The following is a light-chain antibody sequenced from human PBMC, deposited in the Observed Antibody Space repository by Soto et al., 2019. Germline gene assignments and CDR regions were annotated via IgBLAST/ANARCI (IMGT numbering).Light chain of an antibody. CDR2: VVG. Sequence: QSVLTQPASVSGSPGQSITISCTGTSSDIGGYNYVSLYPQHPGKAPKLMIYVVGNRPSGVSNRFSGSKSGNTASLTISELQAEDEADYYCSSHTSSSTLVFGGGTKLTVL. CDR3: SSHTSSSTLV. V-gene: IGLV2-14*01. CDR1: SSDIGGYNY. J-gene: IGLJ2*01.